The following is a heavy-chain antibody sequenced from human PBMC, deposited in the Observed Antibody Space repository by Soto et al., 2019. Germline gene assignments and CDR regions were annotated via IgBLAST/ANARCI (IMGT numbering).Heavy chain of an antibody. V-gene: IGHV3-23*01. CDR2: ISGSGGST. J-gene: IGHJ6*02. CDR3: AKAGASGSFLYYYYGMDV. Sequence: PVGSLRLSCAASEFTFSSYAMSWVRQAPGKGLEWVSAISGSGGSTYYADSVKGRFTISRDNSKNTLYLQMNSLRAEDTAVYYCAKAGASGSFLYYYYGMDVWGQGTTVTVSS. D-gene: IGHD6-19*01. CDR1: EFTFSSYA.